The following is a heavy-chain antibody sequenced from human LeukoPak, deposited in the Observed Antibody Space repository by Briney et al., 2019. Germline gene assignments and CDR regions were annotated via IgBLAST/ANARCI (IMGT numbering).Heavy chain of an antibody. J-gene: IGHJ6*02. CDR2: INPNSGGT. D-gene: IGHD2-2*01. CDR1: GYTFTGYY. Sequence: GASVKVSCKASGYTFTGYYMHWVRQVPGQGLEWMGWINPNSGGTNYAQKFQGRVTMTRDTSISTAYMELSRLRSDDTAVYYCARSYCSSTSCPPHSAPHYYYYGMDVWGQGTTVTVSS. CDR3: ARSYCSSTSCPPHSAPHYYYYGMDV. V-gene: IGHV1-2*02.